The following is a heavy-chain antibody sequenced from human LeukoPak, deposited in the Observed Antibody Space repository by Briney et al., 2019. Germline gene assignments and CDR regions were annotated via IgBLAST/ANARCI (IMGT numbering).Heavy chain of an antibody. CDR2: IRSDGTYR. D-gene: IGHD3-9*01. V-gene: IGHV3-74*01. CDR3: TRGRYYLEY. J-gene: IGHJ4*02. Sequence: PGGSLRLSCAASGFTFSSHWMHWVRQAPGKGLVCVARIRSDGTYRDYGDSVKGRITISRDNAKNTLYLQMNNLRAEDTAVYYCTRGRYYLEYWGQGILVTVSS. CDR1: GFTFSSHW.